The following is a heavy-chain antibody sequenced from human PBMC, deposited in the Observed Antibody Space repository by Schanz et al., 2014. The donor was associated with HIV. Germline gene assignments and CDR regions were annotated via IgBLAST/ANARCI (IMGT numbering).Heavy chain of an antibody. CDR2: MTTNDRI. V-gene: IGHV3-23*01. CDR1: GFTFSNYA. J-gene: IGHJ4*02. CDR3: AKDGSLDYDNSGYYAT. Sequence: EVQLLESGGGLVQPGGSLRLSCAASGFTFSNYAMTWVRQAPGKGLEWVSVMTTNDRIYYAESVKGRFTISRDTSTNTLYLQMSGLRAEDTAVYYCAKDGSLDYDNSGYYATWGQGTPVTVSS. D-gene: IGHD3-22*01.